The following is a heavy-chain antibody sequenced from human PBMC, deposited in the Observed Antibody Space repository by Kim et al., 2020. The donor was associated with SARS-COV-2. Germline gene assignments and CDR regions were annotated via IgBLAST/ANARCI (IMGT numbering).Heavy chain of an antibody. D-gene: IGHD3-9*01. V-gene: IGHV4-61*07. Sequence: STHYNPSPKSRVTISVDTSKSQFSLKLSSVTAADTAVYYCARRAMTGYYDYWGQGTLVTVSS. CDR3: ARRAMTGYYDY. J-gene: IGHJ4*02. CDR2: ST.